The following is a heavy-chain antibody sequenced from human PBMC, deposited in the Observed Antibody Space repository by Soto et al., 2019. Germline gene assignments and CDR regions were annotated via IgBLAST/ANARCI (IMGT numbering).Heavy chain of an antibody. CDR2: ISAHNGDT. CDR3: ARDWSRYYDSSGLMWFY. D-gene: IGHD3-22*01. J-gene: IGHJ4*02. Sequence: GASVKVSCKASCYTFTSYGISCVRQAPGQGLEWVGWISAHNGDTRYAQNLQGRITMTTDTFTNTAYMELTSLTSDDTAVYYCARDWSRYYDSSGLMWFYWGQGTLVTVSS. CDR1: CYTFTSYG. V-gene: IGHV1-18*01.